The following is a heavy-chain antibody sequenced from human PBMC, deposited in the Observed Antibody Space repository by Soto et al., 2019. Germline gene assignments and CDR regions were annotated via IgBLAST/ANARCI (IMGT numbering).Heavy chain of an antibody. CDR1: GFTLSIYS. D-gene: IGHD1-1*01. CDR2: IDFRRGST. Sequence: LRLTCAATGFTLSIYSMSCVRQAPGKGLEWVSSIDFRRGSTYYADSVNGRFTISRDNTKNSVFLQLNSLRAEETAVYYCASQEVETPTYYFPXWGQVTLFTVSX. V-gene: IGHV3-21*01. CDR3: ASQEVETPTYYFPX. J-gene: IGHJ4*02.